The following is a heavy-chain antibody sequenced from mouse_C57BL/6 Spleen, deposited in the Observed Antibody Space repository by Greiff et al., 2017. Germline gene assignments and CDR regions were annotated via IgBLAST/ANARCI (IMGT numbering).Heavy chain of an antibody. Sequence: VQLKQSGAELVKPGASVKLSCTASGFNIQDYYMHWVKQRTEQGLEWIGRIDPEDGETKYAPKFQGKATITADTSSNTAYLQLSSLTSEDTAVYYCALYCSSPPWYCDVWGTGTTVTVSS. CDR2: IDPEDGET. CDR3: ALYCSSPPWYCDV. D-gene: IGHD1-1*01. J-gene: IGHJ1*03. V-gene: IGHV14-2*01. CDR1: GFNIQDYY.